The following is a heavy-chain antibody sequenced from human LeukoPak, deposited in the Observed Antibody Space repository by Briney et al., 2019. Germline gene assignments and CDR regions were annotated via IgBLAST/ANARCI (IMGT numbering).Heavy chain of an antibody. CDR2: VYSNGNT. V-gene: IGHV4-59*01. D-gene: IGHD1-14*01. CDR3: AGGTFDGPLYGTYWYFHV. Sequence: SETLSLTCTVSGGSIKNNYWSWIRQPPGKALEWIGYVYSNGNTNYNPSLKSRVTMSIETSKNQFSLRVPSVTAADTAVYYCAGGTFDGPLYGTYWYFHVWGRGTLVTVSS. J-gene: IGHJ2*01. CDR1: GGSIKNNY.